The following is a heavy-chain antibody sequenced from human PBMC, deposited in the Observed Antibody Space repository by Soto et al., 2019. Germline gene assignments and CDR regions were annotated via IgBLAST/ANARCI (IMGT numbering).Heavy chain of an antibody. CDR1: GFPFSSYA. CDR3: AKDPSVLLWFGDYYFDY. CDR2: ISGSGGST. D-gene: IGHD3-10*01. V-gene: IGHV3-23*01. J-gene: IGHJ4*02. Sequence: PGGSLRLSCAASGFPFSSYAMSWVRQDPGKGLEWVSAISGSGGSTYYADSVKGRFTISRDNSKNTLYLQMNSLRAEDTAVYYCAKDPSVLLWFGDYYFDYWGQGTLVTVSS.